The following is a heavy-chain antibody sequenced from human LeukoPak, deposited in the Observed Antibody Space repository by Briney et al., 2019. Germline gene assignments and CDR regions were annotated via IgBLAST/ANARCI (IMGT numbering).Heavy chain of an antibody. Sequence: SETLSLTCAVYGGSFSGYYWSWIRQPPGKGLGWIGEINHSGSTNYNPSLKSRVTISVDTSKNQFSLKLSSVTAADTAVYYCKIHSSGYYYVDYWGQGTLVTVSS. V-gene: IGHV4-34*01. CDR2: INHSGST. CDR1: GGSFSGYY. CDR3: KIHSSGYYYVDY. D-gene: IGHD3-22*01. J-gene: IGHJ4*02.